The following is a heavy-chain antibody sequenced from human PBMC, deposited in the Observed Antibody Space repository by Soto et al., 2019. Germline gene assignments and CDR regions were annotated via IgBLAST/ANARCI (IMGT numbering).Heavy chain of an antibody. V-gene: IGHV1-18*01. CDR3: ASSRGSGSLKGFDY. CDR2: ISAYNGNT. CDR1: GYTFTSYG. D-gene: IGHD3-10*01. J-gene: IGHJ4*02. Sequence: ASVKVSCKASGYTFTSYGISWVRQAPGQGLEWMGWISAYNGNTNYAQKLQGRVTMTTDTSTSTAYMELRSLRSDDTAVYYCASSRGSGSLKGFDYWGQRTLVTVSS.